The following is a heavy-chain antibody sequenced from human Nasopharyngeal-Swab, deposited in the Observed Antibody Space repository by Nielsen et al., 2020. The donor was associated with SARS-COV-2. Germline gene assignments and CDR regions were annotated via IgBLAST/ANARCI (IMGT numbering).Heavy chain of an antibody. CDR3: VRRDSRSSGVDL. V-gene: IGHV5-51*01. Sequence: GEFLKISCQGSGYSFSTSWIGWVRQMPGKGPEWMGIINPSDSDSRYSPSFEGHVTISADRSTSTTYLQWSSLKASDSAIYYCVRRDSRSSGVDLWGQGTRVTVSS. CDR2: INPSDSDS. D-gene: IGHD6-6*01. J-gene: IGHJ5*02. CDR1: GYSFSTSW.